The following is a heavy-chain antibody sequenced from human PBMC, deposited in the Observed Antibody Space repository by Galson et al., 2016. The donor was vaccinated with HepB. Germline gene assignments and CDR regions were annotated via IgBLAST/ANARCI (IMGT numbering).Heavy chain of an antibody. CDR1: GYTFTDYY. CDR3: ARGHYGA. CDR2: MNPRSGHT. D-gene: IGHD3-10*01. V-gene: IGHV1-8*02. J-gene: IGHJ5*02. Sequence: SVKVSCKASGYTFTDYYMHWVRQATGQRLEWMGLMNPRSGHTEYAQKFQGRVTMTSNTAISTAYMELTSLRPEDTAVYYCARGHYGAWGQGTLVIASS.